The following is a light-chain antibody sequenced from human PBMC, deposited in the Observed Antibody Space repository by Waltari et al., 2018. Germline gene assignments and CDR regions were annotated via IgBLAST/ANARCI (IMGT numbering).Light chain of an antibody. V-gene: IGKV1-39*01. CDR3: QQAYSFPLT. CDR2: VAS. CDR1: HSISTS. Sequence: IQMTQSPSSLSASVGDRVTITCRASHSISTSLNWYQQIPGKAPKLLIYVASTLQSGVPSRFSGSGSGTDFSLTISSLQPEDFATYYCQQAYSFPLTFGGGTKVEIK. J-gene: IGKJ4*01.